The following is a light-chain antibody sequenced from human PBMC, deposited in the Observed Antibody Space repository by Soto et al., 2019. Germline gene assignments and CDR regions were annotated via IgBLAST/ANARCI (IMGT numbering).Light chain of an antibody. CDR3: QQYYNWPRT. Sequence: EIMMTQSPATLSVSPGEGATLSCRASQSVNSNLAWYQQKCGQAPRLLIFDASTRATGVPVRFSGSGSGTEFTLTISSLQSEDFAVYYCQQYYNWPRTFGQGTKVQF. CDR2: DAS. CDR1: QSVNSN. J-gene: IGKJ1*01. V-gene: IGKV3-15*01.